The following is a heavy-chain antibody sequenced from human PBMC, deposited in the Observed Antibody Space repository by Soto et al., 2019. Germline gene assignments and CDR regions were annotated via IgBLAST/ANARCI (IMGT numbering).Heavy chain of an antibody. J-gene: IGHJ4*02. Sequence: GESLKISCKGSGYSFTSYWIGWVRQMPGKGLEWMGIIYPGDSDTRYSPSFQGQVTISADKSISTAYLQWSSLKASDTAMYYCASVYYDFWSGYGSYYFDYWGQGTLVTVSS. D-gene: IGHD3-3*01. CDR3: ASVYYDFWSGYGSYYFDY. CDR2: IYPGDSDT. CDR1: GYSFTSYW. V-gene: IGHV5-51*01.